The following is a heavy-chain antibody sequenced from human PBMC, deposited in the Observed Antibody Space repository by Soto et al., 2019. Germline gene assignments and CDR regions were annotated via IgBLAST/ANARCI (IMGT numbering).Heavy chain of an antibody. V-gene: IGHV1-18*01. CDR2: ISAYNGNT. CDR1: GYTFSSYG. CDR3: ARSLGEYDSSGYYYDMDV. D-gene: IGHD3-22*01. J-gene: IGHJ6*02. Sequence: QVQLVQSGAEVKKPGASVKVSCKASGYTFSSYGISWVRQAPGQGLEWMGWISAYNGNTNYAQKLQGRVTMTTDTSTSTAYMELRSLRSDDTAVYYCARSLGEYDSSGYYYDMDVWGQGTTVTVSS.